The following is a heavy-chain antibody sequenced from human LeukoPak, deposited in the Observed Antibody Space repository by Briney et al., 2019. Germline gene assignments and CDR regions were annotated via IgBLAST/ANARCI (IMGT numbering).Heavy chain of an antibody. V-gene: IGHV1-18*01. CDR3: ARAVGGRIAVAGRWFDP. Sequence: ASVKVSCKASGYTFTSYGISWVRQAPGQGLEWMGWISAYSGNTNYAQKLQGRVTMTTDTSTSTAYMELRSLRSDDTAVYYCARAVGGRIAVAGRWFDPWGQGTLVTVSS. CDR1: GYTFTSYG. CDR2: ISAYSGNT. J-gene: IGHJ5*02. D-gene: IGHD6-19*01.